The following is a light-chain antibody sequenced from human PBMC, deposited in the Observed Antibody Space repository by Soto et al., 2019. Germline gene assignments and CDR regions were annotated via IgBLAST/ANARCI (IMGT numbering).Light chain of an antibody. V-gene: IGKV3-15*01. CDR3: QQYNDGPKLT. Sequence: EIVMTQSPATLSVSPGERATLSCRASQSVSSNLAGYQQKPGQAPRLLIYGASTRATGIPARFSGSWSGTKFTLTISSRQSEDYAVYYCQQYNDGPKLTFGGGTKVEIK. CDR1: QSVSSN. CDR2: GAS. J-gene: IGKJ4*01.